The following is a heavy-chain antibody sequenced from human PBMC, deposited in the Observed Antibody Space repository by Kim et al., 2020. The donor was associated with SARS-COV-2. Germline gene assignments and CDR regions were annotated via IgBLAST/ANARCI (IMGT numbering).Heavy chain of an antibody. D-gene: IGHD2-2*01. Sequence: LKSRVTISVDTSKNQFSLKLSSVTAADTAVYYCARGDVVVPAAMPDAFDIWGQGTMVTVSS. CDR3: ARGDVVVPAAMPDAFDI. V-gene: IGHV4-34*01. J-gene: IGHJ3*02.